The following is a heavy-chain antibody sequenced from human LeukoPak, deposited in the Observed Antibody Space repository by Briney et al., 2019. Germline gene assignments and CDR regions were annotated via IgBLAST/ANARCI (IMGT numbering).Heavy chain of an antibody. J-gene: IGHJ5*02. Sequence: GESLKISCKGSGYSFTSYWIGWVRQMPGKGLEWMGIIYPGDSDTRYSPSFQGQVTISADKSISTAYLQWSSLKASDTAMYYCARRDCSGGSCYSGGQFDPWGQGTLVTVSS. CDR3: ARRDCSGGSCYSGGQFDP. CDR1: GYSFTSYW. V-gene: IGHV5-51*01. D-gene: IGHD2-15*01. CDR2: IYPGDSDT.